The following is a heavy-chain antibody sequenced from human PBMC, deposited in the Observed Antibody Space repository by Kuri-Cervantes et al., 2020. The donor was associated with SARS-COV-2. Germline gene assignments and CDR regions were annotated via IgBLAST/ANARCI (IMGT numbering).Heavy chain of an antibody. D-gene: IGHD6-19*01. J-gene: IGHJ6*02. CDR3: ARDRGSSGWSWVYYYYGMDV. CDR2: TYYSGST. CDR1: GGSISSYY. Sequence: GSLRLSCTVSGGSISSYYWSWIRQPPGKGLEWIGYTYYSGSTNYNPSLKSRVTISVDTSKNQFSLKLSSVTAADTAVYYCARDRGSSGWSWVYYYYGMDVWGQGTTVTVSS. V-gene: IGHV4-59*01.